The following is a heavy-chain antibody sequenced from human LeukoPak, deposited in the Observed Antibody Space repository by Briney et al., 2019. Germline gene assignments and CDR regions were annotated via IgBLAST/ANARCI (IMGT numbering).Heavy chain of an antibody. V-gene: IGHV3-23*01. CDR2: IIGIGGST. D-gene: IGHD1-26*01. CDR1: GFTFSTYA. J-gene: IGHJ4*02. Sequence: GGSLRLSCAASGFTFSTYAMSWVRQAPGRGLEWVSSIIGIGGSTYYADSVRGRFTISRDNSKNTLYLQMNSLRAEDTAVYFCARCQPGAFDYWGQGTLVTVSS. CDR3: ARCQPGAFDY.